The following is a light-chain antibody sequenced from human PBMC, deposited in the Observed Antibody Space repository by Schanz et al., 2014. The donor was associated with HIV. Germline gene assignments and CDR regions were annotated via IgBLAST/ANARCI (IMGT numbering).Light chain of an antibody. Sequence: QSALTQPASVSGSPGQSITISCTGTSSDVGGYNYLSWYQHHPGKAPKLMIFDVSNRPSGVSTRFSGSKSGNTASLTISGLQAEDEADYYCSSYTTSSTLVFGGGTKLTVL. J-gene: IGLJ3*02. CDR3: SSYTTSSTLV. CDR1: SSDVGGYNY. CDR2: DVS. V-gene: IGLV2-14*03.